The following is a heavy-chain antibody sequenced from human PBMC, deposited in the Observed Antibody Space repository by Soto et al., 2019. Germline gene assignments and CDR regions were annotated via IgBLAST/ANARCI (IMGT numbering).Heavy chain of an antibody. CDR2: ISSSGSTI. D-gene: IGHD3-16*02. J-gene: IGHJ4*02. Sequence: GGSLRLSCAASGFTFSDYYMSWIRQAPGKGLEWVSYISSSGSTIYYADSVKGRFTISRDNAKNSLYLQMNSLRAEDTAVYYCARDGFGYDYIWGSYRDLYYFDYWGQGTLVTVSS. V-gene: IGHV3-11*01. CDR1: GFTFSDYY. CDR3: ARDGFGYDYIWGSYRDLYYFDY.